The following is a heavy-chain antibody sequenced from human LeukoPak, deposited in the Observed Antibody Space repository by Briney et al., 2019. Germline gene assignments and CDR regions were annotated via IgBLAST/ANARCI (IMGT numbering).Heavy chain of an antibody. J-gene: IGHJ4*02. CDR2: IDPSDSYT. CDR1: GYSFTSYW. D-gene: IGHD2-15*01. CDR3: ARRLQRHFDY. Sequence: GESLKISCKGSGYSFTSYWISWVRQMPGKGLEWMGRIDPSDSYTNYSPSFQGHVAISVDKSISTAYLQWSSLKASDTAMYYCARRLQRHFDYWGQGTLVTVSS. V-gene: IGHV5-10-1*01.